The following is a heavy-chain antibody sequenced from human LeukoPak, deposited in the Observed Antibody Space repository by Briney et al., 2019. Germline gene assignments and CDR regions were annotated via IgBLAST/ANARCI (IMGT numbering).Heavy chain of an antibody. CDR2: IIPIFGTA. Sequence: ASVKVSCKASGGTCSSYAISWVRQAPGQGLEWVGGIIPIFGTANYAQKFQGRVTITADESTSTAYMELSSLRSEDTAVYYCARDYPIAAAGTGAFDIWGQGTMVTVSS. J-gene: IGHJ3*02. D-gene: IGHD6-13*01. CDR1: GGTCSSYA. V-gene: IGHV1-69*13. CDR3: ARDYPIAAAGTGAFDI.